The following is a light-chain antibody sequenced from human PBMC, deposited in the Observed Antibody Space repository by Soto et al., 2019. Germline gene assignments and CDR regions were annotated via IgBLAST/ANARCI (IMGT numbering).Light chain of an antibody. Sequence: DIQMTQSPSTLSASVGDRVTITCRASQSISSWLAWYQQKPGKAPKLLIYDASSLKSGVPSRFSGSGSGTEFTLTISSLQPDDFATYYRQQYNSYSPTFGGGTKVEIK. CDR3: QQYNSYSPT. CDR1: QSISSW. J-gene: IGKJ4*01. V-gene: IGKV1-5*01. CDR2: DAS.